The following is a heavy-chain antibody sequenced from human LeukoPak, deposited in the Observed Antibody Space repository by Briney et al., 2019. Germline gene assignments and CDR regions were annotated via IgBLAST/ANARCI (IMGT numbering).Heavy chain of an antibody. Sequence: GASVKVSCKASGYTFTSYYMHWVRQAPGQGLEWMGIINPSGGSTSYAQKFQGRVTMTRDTSTSTVYMELSGLRSEDTAVYYCARADVVRGVIMARINHWFDPWGQGTLVTVSS. CDR3: ARADVVRGVIMARINHWFDP. V-gene: IGHV1-46*01. D-gene: IGHD3-10*01. CDR2: INPSGGST. CDR1: GYTFTSYY. J-gene: IGHJ5*02.